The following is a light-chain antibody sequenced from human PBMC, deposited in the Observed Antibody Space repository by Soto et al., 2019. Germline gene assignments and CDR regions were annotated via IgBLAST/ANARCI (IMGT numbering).Light chain of an antibody. J-gene: IGLJ2*01. Sequence: QSALTQPASVSGSPGQSITISCTGTSSDVGSYNLVSWYQQHPGKAPKLMIYEGSKRPSGVSNRFSGSKSGNTASLTISGLQAEDEADYYCCSYAGXXTXXVFXGGTKL. CDR1: SSDVGSYNL. V-gene: IGLV2-23*01. CDR2: EGS. CDR3: CSYAGXXTXXV.